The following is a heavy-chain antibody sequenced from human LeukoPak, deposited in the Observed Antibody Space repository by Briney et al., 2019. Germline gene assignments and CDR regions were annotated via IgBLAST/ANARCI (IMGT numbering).Heavy chain of an antibody. V-gene: IGHV4-34*01. J-gene: IGHJ4*02. CDR3: ARGSGWYYY. CDR1: GFTFGDYS. Sequence: LRLSCAASGFTFGDYSMTWIRQPPGKGLEWIGNIYYSGNTYYSPSLKSRVTISVDTSKNQFSLKLSSVTAADTAVYYCARGSGWYYYWGQGTLVTVSS. D-gene: IGHD6-19*01. CDR2: IYYSGNT.